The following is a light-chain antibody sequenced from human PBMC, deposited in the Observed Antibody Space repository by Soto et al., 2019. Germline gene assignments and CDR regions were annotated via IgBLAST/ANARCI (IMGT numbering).Light chain of an antibody. J-gene: IGKJ4*01. CDR1: PSVISRY. CDR3: QQYGSSPPIT. CDR2: GSS. V-gene: IGKV3-20*01. Sequence: EIVLTQSPGTLPLSPGERATLSCRASPSVISRYLAWYQHKAGQAPRLLIYGSSIRATGLPDRFSGSGSGTDFTLTISRLEPEDYAVYYCQQYGSSPPITFGGGNKVE.